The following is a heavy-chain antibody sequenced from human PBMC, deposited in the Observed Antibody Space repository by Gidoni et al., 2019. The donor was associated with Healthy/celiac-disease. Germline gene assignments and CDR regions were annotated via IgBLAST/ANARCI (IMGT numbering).Heavy chain of an antibody. CDR3: ARDITTVVTPDAFDI. CDR2: IWYDGSNK. D-gene: IGHD4-17*01. V-gene: IGHV3-33*01. Sequence: QVQLVESGGGVVQPGRSLRLSCAASGFTFSSYGMHWVRQAPGKGLEWVAVIWYDGSNKYYADSVKGRFTISRDNSKNTLYLQMNSLRAEDTAVYYCARDITTVVTPDAFDIWGQGTMVTVSS. J-gene: IGHJ3*02. CDR1: GFTFSSYG.